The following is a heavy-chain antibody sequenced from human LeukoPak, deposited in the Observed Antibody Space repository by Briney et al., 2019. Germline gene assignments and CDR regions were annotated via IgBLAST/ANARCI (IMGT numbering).Heavy chain of an antibody. D-gene: IGHD6-13*01. J-gene: IGHJ4*02. CDR3: ATGGSSSWYGGFDY. V-gene: IGHV3-11*06. Sequence: GGSLRLSCAASGFTFSDYYMSWIRQAPGKGLEWVSYISSSSSYTNYADSAKGRFTISRDNAKNSLYLQMNSLRAEDTAVYYCATGGSSSWYGGFDYWGQGTLVTVSS. CDR2: ISSSSSYT. CDR1: GFTFSDYY.